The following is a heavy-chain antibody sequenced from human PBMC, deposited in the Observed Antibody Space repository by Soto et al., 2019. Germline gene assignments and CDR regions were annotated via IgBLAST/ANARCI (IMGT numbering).Heavy chain of an antibody. CDR2: ITGSGGGT. D-gene: IGHD6-13*01. Sequence: EVQLLESGGGLVQPGGSLRLSCAASGFTFSNYDMTWVRQDPGKGLEWVSVITGSGGGTYFVDSVKVRFTISRDNSKNTVYLQMNSLRAEDTAVYYCAKRPLTAAGFDYWGQGTLVTVSS. V-gene: IGHV3-23*01. J-gene: IGHJ4*02. CDR3: AKRPLTAAGFDY. CDR1: GFTFSNYD.